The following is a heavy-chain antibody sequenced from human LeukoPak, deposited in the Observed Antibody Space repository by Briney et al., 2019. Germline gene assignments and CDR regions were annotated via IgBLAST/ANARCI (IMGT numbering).Heavy chain of an antibody. CDR3: MSLGY. Sequence: GGSLRLSCAASGFTFNMYWMNWVRQAPGKGLEWVANIKEDGSEKYYVDSVKGRFTVSRDNAKNLVYLQMKSLRVEDTALYYCMSLGYWGQGTLVTVSS. CDR1: GFTFNMYW. V-gene: IGHV3-7*01. J-gene: IGHJ4*02. CDR2: IKEDGSEK.